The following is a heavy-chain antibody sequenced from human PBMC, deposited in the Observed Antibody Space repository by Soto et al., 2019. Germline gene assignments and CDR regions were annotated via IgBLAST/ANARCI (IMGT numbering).Heavy chain of an antibody. Sequence: QVQLVQSGAEVKKPGASVKVSCKASGYTFTSYYMHWVRQAPGQGLEWMGIINPSGGSTSYAQKFEGRVTMTRDTSTSTVYMELSSLRSEDTAVYCCAREVQAVRFLEWPTYGMDVWGQGTTVTVSS. V-gene: IGHV1-46*01. CDR2: INPSGGST. CDR3: AREVQAVRFLEWPTYGMDV. D-gene: IGHD3-3*01. CDR1: GYTFTSYY. J-gene: IGHJ6*02.